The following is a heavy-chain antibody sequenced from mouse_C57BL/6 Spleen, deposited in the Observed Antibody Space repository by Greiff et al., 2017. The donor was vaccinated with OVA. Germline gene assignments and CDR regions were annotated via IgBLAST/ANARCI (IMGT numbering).Heavy chain of an antibody. CDR2: IDPEAGDT. Sequence: VQLQQSGAELVRPGASVKLSCTASGFNIKDYYMPWVKPRPEQGLEWLGRIDPEAGDTATAPKFQGKATMTAGTSSNTAYLQLSILTSEDTAVYYCTRYYGNHGYFDVWGTGTTVTVSS. D-gene: IGHD1-1*01. CDR1: GFNIKDYY. V-gene: IGHV14-1*01. J-gene: IGHJ1*03. CDR3: TRYYGNHGYFDV.